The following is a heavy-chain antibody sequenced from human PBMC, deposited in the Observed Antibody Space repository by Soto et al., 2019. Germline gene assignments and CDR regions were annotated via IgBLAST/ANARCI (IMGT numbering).Heavy chain of an antibody. CDR2: IDPSDSYT. J-gene: IGHJ6*02. Sequence: PGESLKISCKGSGYSFTSYWISWVRQMPGKGLEWMGRIDPSDSYTNYSPSFQGHVTISADKSISTAYLQWSSLKASDTAMYYCARHVEVPYYYDSSGYPRVVGMDVWGQGTTVTVSS. CDR1: GYSFTSYW. CDR3: ARHVEVPYYYDSSGYPRVVGMDV. V-gene: IGHV5-10-1*01. D-gene: IGHD3-22*01.